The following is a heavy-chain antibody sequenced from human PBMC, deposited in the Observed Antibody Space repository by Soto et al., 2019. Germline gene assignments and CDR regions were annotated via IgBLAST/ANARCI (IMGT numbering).Heavy chain of an antibody. V-gene: IGHV4-39*05. CDR3: VLTRGYCGGDCYSRHTVYYYYGMDV. J-gene: IGHJ6*01. CDR2: IYYSGST. CDR1: GDSVCSSRYA. Sequence: SGTTYLGSTASGDSVCSSRYAGCWISQPPGKGLEWIGSIYYSGSTYYNPSLKSRVTISVDTSKNQFSLKLSSVTAADTAVYYCVLTRGYCGGDCYSRHTVYYYYGMDVSGEGLTGTL. D-gene: IGHD2-21*02.